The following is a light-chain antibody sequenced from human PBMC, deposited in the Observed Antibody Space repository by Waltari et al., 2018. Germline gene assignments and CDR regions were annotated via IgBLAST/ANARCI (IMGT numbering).Light chain of an antibody. CDR1: QSVSSS. V-gene: IGKV3-11*01. CDR2: DAT. J-gene: IGKJ1*01. CDR3: QQRSNWPWT. Sequence: EIVLTQSPATLSLSPGERATLSCRASQSVSSSLAWYQQKPGQAPSLLLYDATNRATGIPARFSGGGSGTDFTLTISSLEPEDFVVYYCQQRSNWPWTFGQGTKVEIK.